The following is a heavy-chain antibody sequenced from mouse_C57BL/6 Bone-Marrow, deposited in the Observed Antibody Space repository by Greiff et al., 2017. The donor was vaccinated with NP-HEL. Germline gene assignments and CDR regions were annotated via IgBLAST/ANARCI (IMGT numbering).Heavy chain of an antibody. D-gene: IGHD2-3*01. CDR2: IWRDGST. CDR1: GFSLTSYG. V-gene: IGHV2-6*03. CDR3: ARNDCYYPDAMDY. J-gene: IGHJ4*01. Sequence: QVQLQQSGPGLVAPSQSLSITCTVSGFSLTSYGVHWVRQPPGKGLEWLVVIWRDGSTTYNSALKYSLSISKEHSKTQAFLKMNSLQTDDTAIFYGARNDCYYPDAMDYWGQGTLVTVS.